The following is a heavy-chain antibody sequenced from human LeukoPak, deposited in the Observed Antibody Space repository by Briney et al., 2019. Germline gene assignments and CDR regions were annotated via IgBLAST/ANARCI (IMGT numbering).Heavy chain of an antibody. CDR3: AKGGKWDVTPFDY. CDR2: ISGGGGST. Sequence: GGSLRLSCAASGFTFTSYSMNWVRQAPGKGLEWVSTISGGGGSTYYADSVKGRFTIPRGNSKNTLYLQVNSLRAEDTAVYYCAKGGKWDVTPFDYWGQGTLVTVSS. CDR1: GFTFTSYS. D-gene: IGHD1-26*01. J-gene: IGHJ4*02. V-gene: IGHV3-23*01.